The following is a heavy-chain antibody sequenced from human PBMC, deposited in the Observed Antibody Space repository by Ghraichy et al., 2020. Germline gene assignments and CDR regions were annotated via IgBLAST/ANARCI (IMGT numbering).Heavy chain of an antibody. J-gene: IGHJ3*02. D-gene: IGHD6-13*01. Sequence: GGSLRLSCAASGFTFSSYAMSWVRQAPGKGLEWVSAISGSGGSTYYADSVKGRFTISRDNSKNTLYLQMNSLRAEDTAVYYCAKRFGSSWYQGNDGNAFDIWGQGTMVTVSS. V-gene: IGHV3-23*01. CDR3: AKRFGSSWYQGNDGNAFDI. CDR2: ISGSGGST. CDR1: GFTFSSYA.